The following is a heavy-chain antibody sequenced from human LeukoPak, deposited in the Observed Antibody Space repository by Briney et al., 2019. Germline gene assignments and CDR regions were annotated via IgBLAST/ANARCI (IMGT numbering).Heavy chain of an antibody. CDR3: AKDTSPEVWFGELLFHY. CDR1: GFTFSSYA. CDR2: ISGSGGST. Sequence: GGSLRLSCAASGFTFSSYAMSWVRQAPGKGLEWVSAISGSGGSTYYADSVKGRFTISRDNSKNTLYLQMNSLRAEDTAAYYCAKDTSPEVWFGELLFHYWGQGTLVTVSS. V-gene: IGHV3-23*01. J-gene: IGHJ4*02. D-gene: IGHD3-10*01.